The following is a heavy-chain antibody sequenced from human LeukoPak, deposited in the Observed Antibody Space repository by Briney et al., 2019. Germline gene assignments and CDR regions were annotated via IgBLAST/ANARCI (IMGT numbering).Heavy chain of an antibody. Sequence: GGSLRLSCAASGFTVSSNYMSWVRQAPGKGLEWVSVIYSGGSTYYADSVKGRFTISRDNSKNTLYLQMNSLRAEDTAVYYSARDYYGSGSYFHYYYYGMDVWGQGTTVTVSS. CDR3: ARDYYGSGSYFHYYYYGMDV. CDR2: IYSGGST. D-gene: IGHD3-10*01. J-gene: IGHJ6*02. V-gene: IGHV3-53*01. CDR1: GFTVSSNY.